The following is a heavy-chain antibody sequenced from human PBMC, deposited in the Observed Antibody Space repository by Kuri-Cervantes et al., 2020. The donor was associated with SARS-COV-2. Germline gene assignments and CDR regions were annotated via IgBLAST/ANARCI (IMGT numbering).Heavy chain of an antibody. J-gene: IGHJ6*02. CDR3: AREEKRIYSYGMDV. CDR2: INVSGAT. V-gene: IGHV4-4*07. Sequence: GSLRLSCTVSGDSITNYYWSWIRQPAGKGLEWIGRINVSGATNYSPSLKSRITMSVDTSKNHFSLKLTSVTAADTALYYCAREEKRIYSYGMDVWGQGTTVTVSS. CDR1: GDSITNYY.